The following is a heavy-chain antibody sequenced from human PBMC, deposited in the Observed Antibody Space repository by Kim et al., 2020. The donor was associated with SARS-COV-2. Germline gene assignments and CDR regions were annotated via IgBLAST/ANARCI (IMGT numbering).Heavy chain of an antibody. CDR2: ISYDGSNK. Sequence: GGSLRLSCAASGFTFSSYGMHWVRQAPGKGLEWVAVISYDGSNKYYADSVKGRFTISRDNSKNTLYLQMNSLRAEDTAVYYCAKVPPWELLHLFDYWGQGTLVTVSS. CDR1: GFTFSSYG. D-gene: IGHD1-26*01. J-gene: IGHJ4*02. V-gene: IGHV3-30*18. CDR3: AKVPPWELLHLFDY.